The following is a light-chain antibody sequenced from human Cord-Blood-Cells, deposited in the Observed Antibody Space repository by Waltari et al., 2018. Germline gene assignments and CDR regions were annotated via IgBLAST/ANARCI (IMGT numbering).Light chain of an antibody. Sequence: QSALTQPRSVSGSHGQSVTISCTGTSRAVGGYHYVSWYQQHPGKAPKLMIYDVSKRPSGVPDRFSGSKSGNTASLTISGLQAEDEADYYCCSYAGSYTYVVFGGGTKLTVL. CDR2: DVS. V-gene: IGLV2-11*01. CDR3: CSYAGSYTYVV. CDR1: SRAVGGYHY. J-gene: IGLJ2*01.